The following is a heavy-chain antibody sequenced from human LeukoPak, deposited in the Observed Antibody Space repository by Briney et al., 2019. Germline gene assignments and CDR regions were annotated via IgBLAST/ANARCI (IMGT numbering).Heavy chain of an antibody. CDR1: GFTVSGNY. D-gene: IGHD6-19*01. CDR3: AREGGPYSSTLRGQ. J-gene: IGHJ4*02. Sequence: PGGSLRLSCAVSGFTVSGNYMSWVRQAPGKGLEWVSAMYSSGSTDYADSVKGRFTISRDNSKNTLYLQMNSLRAADTAVYYCAREGGPYSSTLRGQWGQGTLVTVSS. V-gene: IGHV3-53*01. CDR2: MYSSGST.